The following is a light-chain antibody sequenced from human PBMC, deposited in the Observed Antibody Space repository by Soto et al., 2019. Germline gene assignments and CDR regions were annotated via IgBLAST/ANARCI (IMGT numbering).Light chain of an antibody. J-gene: IGKJ5*01. CDR3: QQYNKWPQT. CDR1: QSVSTY. Sequence: VFTQAPAPLSLSPGERAALSCRASQSVSTYLAWYQQKPGQAPRLFIYDASNRATGIPARFSGSGSGTEFTLTISSLQSEDFAVYYCQQYNKWPQTLGQGTRVEIK. V-gene: IGKV3-11*01. CDR2: DAS.